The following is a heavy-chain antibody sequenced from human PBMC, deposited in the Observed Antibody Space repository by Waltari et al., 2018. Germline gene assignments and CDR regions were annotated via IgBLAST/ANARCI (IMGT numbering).Heavy chain of an antibody. CDR2: ISRNSGKI. V-gene: IGHV3-9*01. CDR3: ARLKSGDYLDY. CDR1: GFSFGDYA. D-gene: IGHD2-21*01. J-gene: IGHJ4*02. Sequence: EVQLVESGGGLVQPGRSLRLSCAASGFSFGDYAMHWVRQAPGKGLEGVAGISRNSGKIGYADSVKGRFTISRDNAKNSLYLQMNSLRAEDTALYSCARLKSGDYLDYWGQGILVTVSS.